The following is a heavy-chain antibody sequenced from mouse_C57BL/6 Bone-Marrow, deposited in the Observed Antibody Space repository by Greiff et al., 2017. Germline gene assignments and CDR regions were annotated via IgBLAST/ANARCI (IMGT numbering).Heavy chain of an antibody. CDR1: GFSLSTSNMG. CDR3: AQMKRMYYYGSSPFAY. Sequence: QVTMKVSGPGILQPSQTLSLTCSFSGFSLSTSNMGIGWIRQPSGKGLEWLAHIWWNDDKYYNPSLKSRLTISKDTSNNQVFLKITSVDTAYTATYYCAQMKRMYYYGSSPFAYWGQGTLVTVSA. CDR2: IWWNDDK. J-gene: IGHJ3*01. D-gene: IGHD1-1*01. V-gene: IGHV8-5*01.